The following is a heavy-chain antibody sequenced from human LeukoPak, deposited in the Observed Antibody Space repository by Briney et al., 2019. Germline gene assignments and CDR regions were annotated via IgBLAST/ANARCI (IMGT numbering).Heavy chain of an antibody. V-gene: IGHV1-8*01. CDR1: GYTFTTYD. CDR2: MNPNSGNT. J-gene: IGHJ4*02. CDR3: ARGYYGSGSYLNY. Sequence: ASVKVSCKASGYTFTTYDINWVRQATGQGLEWLGWMNPNSGNTGYAQKFQGRVTMTRNTSISTAYMELSSLRSGDTAVYYCARGYYGSGSYLNYWGQGTLVTVSS. D-gene: IGHD3-10*01.